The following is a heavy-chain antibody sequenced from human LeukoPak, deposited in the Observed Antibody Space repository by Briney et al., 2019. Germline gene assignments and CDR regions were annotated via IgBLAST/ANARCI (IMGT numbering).Heavy chain of an antibody. D-gene: IGHD2/OR15-2a*01. Sequence: GGSLRLSCAASGFTFDDYGMSWVRQGPGKGLEWVASITWNSGSTDYADFVKGRFTISRDNAKNSLYLQMNSLRAEDTALYHCARDRGGTTSPFFDYWGQGTLVTVSS. CDR1: GFTFDDYG. CDR2: ITWNSGST. J-gene: IGHJ4*02. V-gene: IGHV3-20*01. CDR3: ARDRGGTTSPFFDY.